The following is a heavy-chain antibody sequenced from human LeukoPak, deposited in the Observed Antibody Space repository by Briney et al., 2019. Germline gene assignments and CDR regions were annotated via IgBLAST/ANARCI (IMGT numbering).Heavy chain of an antibody. CDR1: GVTSSSYA. V-gene: IGHV1-69*01. CDR2: IIPIFGTT. Sequence: SVKVSCKASGVTSSSYAINWVRQAPGQGLEWMGGIIPIFGTTDYAQKFRGRVTITADASTRTAYMDLSSLTSQDTAVYFCAKQDVRRILSAAGQRAFTVWGQGTTVTVS. J-gene: IGHJ3*01. D-gene: IGHD6-13*01. CDR3: AKQDVRRILSAAGQRAFTV.